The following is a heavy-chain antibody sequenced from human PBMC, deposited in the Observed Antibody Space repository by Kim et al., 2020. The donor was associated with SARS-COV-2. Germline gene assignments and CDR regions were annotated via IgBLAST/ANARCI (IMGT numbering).Heavy chain of an antibody. V-gene: IGHV3-30*18. CDR1: GFTFSSYG. CDR2: ISYDGSNK. Sequence: GGSLRLSCAASGFTFSSYGMHWVRQAPGKGLEWVAVISYDGSNKYYADSVKGRFTISRDNSKNTLYLQMNSLRAEDTAVYYCAKDRWNWGPFDYWGQGTLVTVSS. CDR3: AKDRWNWGPFDY. D-gene: IGHD7-27*01. J-gene: IGHJ4*02.